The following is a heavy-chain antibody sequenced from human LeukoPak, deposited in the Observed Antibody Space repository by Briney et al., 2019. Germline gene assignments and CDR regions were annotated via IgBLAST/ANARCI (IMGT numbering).Heavy chain of an antibody. D-gene: IGHD3-22*01. J-gene: IGHJ4*02. CDR3: AKLHYDSSGYYSPDLDY. Sequence: PGGSLRLSCAASGFTFSSYGMHWVRQAPGKGLEWVAFIRCDGSNKYYADSVKGRFTISRDNSKNTLYLQMNSLRAEDTAVYYCAKLHYDSSGYYSPDLDYWGQGTLVTVSS. CDR2: IRCDGSNK. V-gene: IGHV3-30*02. CDR1: GFTFSSYG.